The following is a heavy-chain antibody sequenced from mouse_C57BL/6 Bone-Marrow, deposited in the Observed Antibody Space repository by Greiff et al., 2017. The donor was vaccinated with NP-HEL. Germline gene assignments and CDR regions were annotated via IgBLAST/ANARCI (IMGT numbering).Heavy chain of an antibody. CDR3: ARDPTAQARSRAMDY. CDR1: GYTFTDYY. Sequence: EVQLQQSGPELVKPGASVKISCKASGYTFTDYYMNWVKQSHGKSLEWIGDINPNNGGTSYNQKFKGKATLTVDKSSSTAYMGLRSLTSEDTAVYYCARDPTAQARSRAMDYWGQGTSVTVSS. V-gene: IGHV1-26*01. CDR2: INPNNGGT. D-gene: IGHD3-2*02. J-gene: IGHJ4*01.